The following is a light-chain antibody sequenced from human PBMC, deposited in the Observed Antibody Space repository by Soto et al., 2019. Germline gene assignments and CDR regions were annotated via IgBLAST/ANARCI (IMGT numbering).Light chain of an antibody. CDR3: QEYDNWLTWT. CDR1: QSVNRN. V-gene: IGKV3D-15*01. CDR2: GAS. J-gene: IGKJ1*01. Sequence: EILMTQSPATLSVSPGERATLSCSASQSVNRNLAWYQQKPGQAPRLLMYGASTRATGIPARFSGSGSGTEFTLTISSLQPEDFAVYYCQEYDNWLTWTFGQGTKVDIK.